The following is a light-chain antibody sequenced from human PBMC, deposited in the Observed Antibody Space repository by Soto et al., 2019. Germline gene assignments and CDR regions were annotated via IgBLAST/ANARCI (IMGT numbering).Light chain of an antibody. CDR2: GAS. CDR1: QSVRRD. V-gene: IGKV3-15*01. J-gene: IGKJ2*01. Sequence: EIVMTQSPATLSVSPGERATLSFRASQSVRRDLACYQQKPGQAPRLLIYGASTRASGVPARFSGGGTGTEFTLTISSLQSEDFAVYFCQQYYDWYTFGQGTKVDIK. CDR3: QQYYDWYT.